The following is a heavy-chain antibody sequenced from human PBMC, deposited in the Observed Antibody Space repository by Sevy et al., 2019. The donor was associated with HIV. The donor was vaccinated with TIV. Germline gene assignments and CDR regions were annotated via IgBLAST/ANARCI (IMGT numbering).Heavy chain of an antibody. CDR1: GGSVTTGY. CDR2: VSDIGRT. D-gene: IGHD3-10*01. Sequence: SETLSLTCTVSGGSVTTGYRSWIRQPPGKGPEWIGYVSDIGRTAYSPTLKSRVTISLDTTKNQFSLQLNSITAAGTAVYYGARVWEYGSGGFSPWFGPWGQGTLVTVSS. V-gene: IGHV4-59*02. CDR3: ARVWEYGSGGFSPWFGP. J-gene: IGHJ5*02.